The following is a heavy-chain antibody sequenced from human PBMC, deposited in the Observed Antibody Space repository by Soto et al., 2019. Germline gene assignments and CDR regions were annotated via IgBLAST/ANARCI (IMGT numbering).Heavy chain of an antibody. CDR3: ARSKYSTNSNHGIDA. CDR1: RECFTPYW. CDR2: LYPSDSQI. J-gene: IGHJ6*02. Sequence: PGESLSSSGDASRECFTPYWKIWVRQMPGKGLEWMGILYPSDSQIKYSPSFQGHVTISVVKSINTAYLQWNSLKASDTAIHYCARSKYSTNSNHGIDAWGQGTT. V-gene: IGHV5-51*03. D-gene: IGHD1-1*01.